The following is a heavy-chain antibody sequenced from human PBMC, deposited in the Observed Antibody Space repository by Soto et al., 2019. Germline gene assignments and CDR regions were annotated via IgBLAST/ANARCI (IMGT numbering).Heavy chain of an antibody. CDR2: INPNSGGT. CDR1: GYTFTGYY. V-gene: IGHV1-2*04. CDR3: ARSQETYYDFWSGYDY. J-gene: IGHJ4*02. Sequence: QVQLVQSGAEVKKPGASVKVSCKASGYTFTGYYMHWERQAPGQGLEWMGWINPNSGGTNYAQKFQGWVTMTRDTSISTAYMELSRLRSDDTAVYYCARSQETYYDFWSGYDYWGQGTLVTVSS. D-gene: IGHD3-3*01.